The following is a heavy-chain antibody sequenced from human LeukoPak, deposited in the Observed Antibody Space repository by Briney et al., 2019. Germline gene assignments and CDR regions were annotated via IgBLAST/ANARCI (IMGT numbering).Heavy chain of an antibody. Sequence: GGSLRLSCAASGFTVSSNYMSWFRQAPGKGLEWVSSITGSRSYISYADSVKGRFTISRDNANNSLFLQMDSLRAEDTAVYYCARARGAASVSIWGLSAFDVWGHGAVVTVSS. V-gene: IGHV3-21*01. CDR1: GFTVSSNY. J-gene: IGHJ3*01. CDR3: ARARGAASVSIWGLSAFDV. D-gene: IGHD5/OR15-5a*01. CDR2: ITGSRSYI.